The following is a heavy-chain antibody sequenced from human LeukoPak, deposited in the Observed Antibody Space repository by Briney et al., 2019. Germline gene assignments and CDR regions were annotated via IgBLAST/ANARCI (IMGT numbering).Heavy chain of an antibody. J-gene: IGHJ3*02. Sequence: GRSLRLSCEASGFTLEDYGIHWVRQVPGKGLEWVSGVTWSSRSKKYADSVRGRFTISRDNAKNSLYLQMNSLRAEDTAVYYCAREKADSGSYYPYDAFDIWGQGTMVTVSS. V-gene: IGHV3-9*01. CDR3: AREKADSGSYYPYDAFDI. CDR2: VTWSSRSK. CDR1: GFTLEDYG. D-gene: IGHD1-26*01.